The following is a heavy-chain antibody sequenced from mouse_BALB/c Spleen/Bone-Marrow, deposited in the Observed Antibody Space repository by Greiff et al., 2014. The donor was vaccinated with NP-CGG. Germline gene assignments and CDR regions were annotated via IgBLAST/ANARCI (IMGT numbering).Heavy chain of an antibody. CDR2: IWAGGST. CDR3: AREGGYYYGSRVAWFAY. Sequence: VMLVESGPGLVAPSQGLSISCTVSGFSLTSYGVHWVRQPPGKGLEWLGVIWAGGSTNYNSALMSRLSISKDNSKSQVFLKMNSLQTDDTAMYYCAREGGYYYGSRVAWFAYWGQGTLVTVSA. V-gene: IGHV2-9*02. J-gene: IGHJ3*01. CDR1: GFSLTSYG. D-gene: IGHD1-1*01.